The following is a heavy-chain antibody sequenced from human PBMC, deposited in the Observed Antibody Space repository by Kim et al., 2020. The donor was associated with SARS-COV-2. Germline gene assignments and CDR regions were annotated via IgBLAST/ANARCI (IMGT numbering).Heavy chain of an antibody. CDR2: ISGSGGST. J-gene: IGHJ6*02. CDR1: GFTFSSYA. V-gene: IGHV3-23*01. D-gene: IGHD3-3*01. Sequence: GGSLRLSCAASGFTFSSYAMSWVRQAPGKGLEWVSAISGSGGSTYYADSVKGRFTISRDNSKNTLYLQMNSLRAEDTAVYYCAKFDYDFWSESGRGVSGMDVWGQGTTVTVSS. CDR3: AKFDYDFWSESGRGVSGMDV.